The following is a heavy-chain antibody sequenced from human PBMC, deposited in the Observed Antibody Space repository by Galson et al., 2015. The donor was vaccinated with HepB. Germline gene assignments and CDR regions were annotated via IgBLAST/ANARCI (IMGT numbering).Heavy chain of an antibody. J-gene: IGHJ6*03. CDR1: GFTFSSYG. Sequence: SLRLSCAASGFTFSSYGMHWVRQAPGKGLEWVAVISYDGSNKYYADSVKGRFTISRDNSKNTLYLQMNSLRAEDTAVYYCAKNGDGSDYYYYYYMDVWGKGTTVTVSS. CDR3: AKNGDGSDYYYYYYMDV. D-gene: IGHD5-24*01. V-gene: IGHV3-30*18. CDR2: ISYDGSNK.